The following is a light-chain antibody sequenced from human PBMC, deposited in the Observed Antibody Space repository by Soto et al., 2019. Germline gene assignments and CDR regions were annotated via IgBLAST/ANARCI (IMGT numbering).Light chain of an antibody. J-gene: IGKJ1*01. CDR3: QQYNSYSGT. CDR1: QSISSW. Sequence: DIKMTQSPSTLSASVGDRVTITCRASQSISSWLAWYQQKPGKAPKLLIYKASSLESGVPSRFSGSGSGTEFTLTISSLQPDDFATYYCQQYNSYSGTFGQGTKVDI. V-gene: IGKV1-5*03. CDR2: KAS.